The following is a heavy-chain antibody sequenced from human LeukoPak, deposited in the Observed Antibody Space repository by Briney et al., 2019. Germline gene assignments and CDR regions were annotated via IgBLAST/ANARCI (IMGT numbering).Heavy chain of an antibody. CDR3: ARERRQDYDFWSGYYYYGMDV. J-gene: IGHJ6*02. CDR1: GGSISSGSYY. Sequence: PSQTLSLTCTVSGGSISSGSYYWSWIRQPAGKGLEWIGRIYTSGSTNYNPSLKGRVTISVDTSKNQFSLKLSSVTAADTAVYYCARERRQDYDFWSGYYYYGMDVWGQGTTVTVSS. CDR2: IYTSGST. V-gene: IGHV4-61*02. D-gene: IGHD3-3*01.